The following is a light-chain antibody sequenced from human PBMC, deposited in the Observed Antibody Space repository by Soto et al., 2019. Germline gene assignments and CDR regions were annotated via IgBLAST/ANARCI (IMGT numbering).Light chain of an antibody. CDR2: DVS. CDR3: CSYAGSYTNWV. V-gene: IGLV2-11*01. J-gene: IGLJ3*02. Sequence: QSALTQPRSVSXSPGQSVTISCTGTSSDVGGYNYVSWYQQHPGKAPKLMIYDVSKRPSGVPDRFSGSKSGNTASLTISGLQAEDEADYYCCSYAGSYTNWVFGGGTKLTVL. CDR1: SSDVGGYNY.